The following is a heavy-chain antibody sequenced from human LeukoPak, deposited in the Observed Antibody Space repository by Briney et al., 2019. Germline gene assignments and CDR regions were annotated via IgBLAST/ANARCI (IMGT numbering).Heavy chain of an antibody. V-gene: IGHV3-21*01. CDR1: GFTFSSYS. CDR3: ATEGYYYDSSGYYYENY. J-gene: IGHJ4*02. Sequence: GGSLRLSCAASGFTFSSYSMNWVRQAPGKGLEWVSSISSSSSYIYYADSVKGRFTISRDNAKNSLYLQMNSLRAEDTAEYYCATEGYYYDSSGYYYENYWGQGTLVTVSS. D-gene: IGHD3-22*01. CDR2: ISSSSSYI.